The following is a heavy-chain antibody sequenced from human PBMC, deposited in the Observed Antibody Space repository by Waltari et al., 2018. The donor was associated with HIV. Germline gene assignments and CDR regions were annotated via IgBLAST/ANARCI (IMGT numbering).Heavy chain of an antibody. D-gene: IGHD3-10*01. V-gene: IGHV3-74*01. CDR1: GFTFSSYW. CDR3: ARGQYYSMDV. CDR2: INRDGSTI. Sequence: SGFTFSSYWMHWVRQAPGKGLVWVSGINRDGSTIRYADSVKGRFTISRDNAKNTLYLQMNSLRAEDTALYYCARGQYYSMDVWGQGTTVTVSS. J-gene: IGHJ6*02.